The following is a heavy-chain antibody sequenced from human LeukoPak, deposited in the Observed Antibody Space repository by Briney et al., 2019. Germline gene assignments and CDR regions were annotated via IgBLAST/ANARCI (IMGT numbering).Heavy chain of an antibody. D-gene: IGHD2-2*02. CDR1: GGSFSGYY. J-gene: IGHJ3*02. Sequence: SETLSLTCAVYGGSFSGYYWSWIRQPPGKGLEWIGEINHSGSTNYNPSLKSRVTISVDTSKNQFSLKLSSVTAADTAVYYCARGRGVVPAAIRRSAFDIWGQGTMVTVSS. CDR3: ARGRGVVPAAIRRSAFDI. V-gene: IGHV4-34*01. CDR2: INHSGST.